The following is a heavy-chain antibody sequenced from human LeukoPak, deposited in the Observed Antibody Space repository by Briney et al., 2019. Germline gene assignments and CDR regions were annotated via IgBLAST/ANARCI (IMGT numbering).Heavy chain of an antibody. Sequence: GGSLRLSCAASGFTFSSYAMSWVRQAPGKGLEWVSAISGSGGTTYYADSVKGRFTISRDNSKNTLYLQMNSLRAEDTAVYYCAKGPTLYASGTYTYFHYWGQGTLVTVSS. CDR1: GFTFSSYA. D-gene: IGHD3-10*01. V-gene: IGHV3-23*01. CDR2: ISGSGGTT. CDR3: AKGPTLYASGTYTYFHY. J-gene: IGHJ4*02.